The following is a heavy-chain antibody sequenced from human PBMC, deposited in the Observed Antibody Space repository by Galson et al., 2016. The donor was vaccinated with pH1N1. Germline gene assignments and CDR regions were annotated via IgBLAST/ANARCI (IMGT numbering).Heavy chain of an antibody. V-gene: IGHV1-18*04. CDR1: GYTFTIYG. J-gene: IGHJ3*02. CDR3: ARAPRPVSTPGEAFDI. Sequence: SVKVSCKASGYTFTIYGISWVRQAPGQGLECMGWIIPYSGNAKYAQKVQGRVTMTADKSTGTAYMELSNLTSDDTAVYFCARAPRPVSTPGEAFDIWGQGTMVTVSS. CDR2: IIPYSGNA. D-gene: IGHD2-8*01.